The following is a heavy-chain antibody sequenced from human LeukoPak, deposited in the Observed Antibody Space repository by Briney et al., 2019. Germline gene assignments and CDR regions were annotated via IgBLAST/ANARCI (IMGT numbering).Heavy chain of an antibody. CDR3: ASMARGSYYYYGMDV. Sequence: PSETLSLTCTVSGGSISSYYWSWIRQPPGKGLEWIGYIYYSGSTNYNPSLKSRVTISVDTSKNQFSLKLSSVTAADTAVYYCASMARGSYYYYGMDVWGQGTTVTVSS. J-gene: IGHJ6*02. D-gene: IGHD3-10*01. CDR1: GGSISSYY. V-gene: IGHV4-59*01. CDR2: IYYSGST.